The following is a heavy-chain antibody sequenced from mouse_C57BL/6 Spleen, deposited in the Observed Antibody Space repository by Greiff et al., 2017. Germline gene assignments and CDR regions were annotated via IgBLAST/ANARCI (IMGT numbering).Heavy chain of an antibody. CDR2: INPSTGGT. CDR3: ARFDGSSWDY. J-gene: IGHJ2*01. CDR1: GYSFTGYY. D-gene: IGHD1-1*01. Sequence: VHVKQSGPELVKPGASVKISCKASGYSFTGYYMNWVKQSPEKSLEWIGEINPSTGGTTYNQKFKAKATLTVDKSSSTAYMQLKSLTSEDSAVYYCARFDGSSWDYWGQGTTLTVSS. V-gene: IGHV1-42*01.